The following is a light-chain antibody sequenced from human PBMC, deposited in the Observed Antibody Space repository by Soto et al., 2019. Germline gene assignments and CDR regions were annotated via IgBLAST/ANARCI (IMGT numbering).Light chain of an antibody. CDR1: LSLVFSDGITY. J-gene: IGKJ2*01. V-gene: IGKV2-30*01. Sequence: AVLTQSPLSLPVTVGQPASISCRSSLSLVFSDGITYLSWFHQRPGQSPRRLIYKVSNRDSGVPDRFSVSGSVTDFTLKISRVEAEDVGIYYCMQGIYWPPYTFGQGTKLDLK. CDR3: MQGIYWPPYT. CDR2: KVS.